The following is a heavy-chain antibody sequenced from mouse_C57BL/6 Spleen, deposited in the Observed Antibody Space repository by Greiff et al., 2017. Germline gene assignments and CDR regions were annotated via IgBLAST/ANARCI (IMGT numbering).Heavy chain of an antibody. CDR2: IYPGDGDT. CDR3: ATGVASYYFDY. CDR1: GYAFSSSW. J-gene: IGHJ2*01. V-gene: IGHV1-82*01. D-gene: IGHD6-1*01. Sequence: QVQLQQSGPELVKPGASVKISCKASGYAFSSSWMNWVKQRPGKGLEWIGRIYPGDGDTNYNGKFKGKATLTADKSSSTAYMQLSSLTSEDSAVYFCATGVASYYFDYWGQGTTLTVSS.